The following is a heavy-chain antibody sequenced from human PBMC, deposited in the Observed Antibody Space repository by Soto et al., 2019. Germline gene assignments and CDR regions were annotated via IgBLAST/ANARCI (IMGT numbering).Heavy chain of an antibody. Sequence: QVQLVESGGGVVQPGRSLRLSCAASGFTFSSYGMHWVRQAPGKGLEWVAVISYDGSNKYYADSVKGRFTISRDNSKNSLYLHMNGLRAEDTAVYYCAKDRAIIAVGGTPLWFDYWGQGTLVTVSS. V-gene: IGHV3-30*18. D-gene: IGHD6-19*01. CDR2: ISYDGSNK. J-gene: IGHJ4*02. CDR1: GFTFSSYG. CDR3: AKDRAIIAVGGTPLWFDY.